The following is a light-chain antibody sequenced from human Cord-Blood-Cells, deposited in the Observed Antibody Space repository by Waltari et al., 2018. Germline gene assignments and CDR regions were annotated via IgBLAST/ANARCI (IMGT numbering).Light chain of an antibody. CDR1: SRDVGSYNL. V-gene: IGLV2-23*02. CDR3: CSYAGSSTPYV. CDR2: EVS. Sequence: QSALTQPASVSGSPGQSITISCPGTSRDVGSYNLVSWYQQHPGNAPKLMIYEVSKRPSGVSNRFSGSKSGNTASLTISGLQAEDEADYYCCSYAGSSTPYVFGTGTKVTVL. J-gene: IGLJ1*01.